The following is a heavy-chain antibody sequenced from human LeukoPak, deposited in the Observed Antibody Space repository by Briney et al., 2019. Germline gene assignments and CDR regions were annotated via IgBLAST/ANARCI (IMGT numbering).Heavy chain of an antibody. CDR1: GYTLTELS. CDR3: ATGLDSSGYYYYYGMDV. V-gene: IGHV1-24*01. D-gene: IGHD3-22*01. J-gene: IGHJ6*02. Sequence: VSVKVSCKVSGYTLTELSMHWVRQAPGKGLEWMGGFDPEDGETIYAQKFQGRVTMTEDTSTDTAYMELSSLRSEDTAVYYCATGLDSSGYYYYYGMDVWGQGTTVTVSS. CDR2: FDPEDGET.